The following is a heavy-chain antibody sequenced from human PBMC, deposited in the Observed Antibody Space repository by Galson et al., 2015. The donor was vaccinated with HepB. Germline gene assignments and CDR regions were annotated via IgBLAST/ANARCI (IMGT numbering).Heavy chain of an antibody. D-gene: IGHD3-3*01. CDR3: ARDYDFWSGYFYLDY. J-gene: IGHJ4*02. V-gene: IGHV1-18*01. CDR2: ISAYNGNT. Sequence: SVKVSCKASGYTFTSYGISWVRQAPGQGLEWMGWISAYNGNTNYAQKLQGRVTMTTDTSTSTAYMELRSLRSDDTAVYYCARDYDFWSGYFYLDYWGQGTLVTVSS. CDR1: GYTFTSYG.